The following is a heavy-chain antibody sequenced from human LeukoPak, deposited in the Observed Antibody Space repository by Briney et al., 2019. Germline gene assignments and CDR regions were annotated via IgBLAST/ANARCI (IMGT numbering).Heavy chain of an antibody. Sequence: GGSLRLSCAASGFIFSSYSMSWVRQAPGKGLEWVSAISNNGGYTYYADSVQGRFTISRDNSKSTLCLQMNSLRAEDTAVYYCAKQLGYCSDGSCYFPYWGQGTLVTVSS. D-gene: IGHD2-15*01. J-gene: IGHJ4*02. V-gene: IGHV3-23*01. CDR3: AKQLGYCSDGSCYFPY. CDR2: ISNNGGYT. CDR1: GFIFSSYS.